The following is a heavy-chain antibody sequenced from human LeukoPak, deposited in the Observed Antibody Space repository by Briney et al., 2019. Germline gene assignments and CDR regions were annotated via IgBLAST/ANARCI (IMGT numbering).Heavy chain of an antibody. J-gene: IGHJ5*02. CDR3: ARDERDGGDTAMLGANNWFDP. D-gene: IGHD5-18*01. CDR2: IIPIFGTA. V-gene: IGHV1-69*13. CDR1: GGTFSSYA. Sequence: GASVKVSCKASGGTFSSYAISWVRQAPGQGLEWMGGIIPIFGTANYAQKFQGRVTITADESTSTAYMELSSLRSEDTAVYYCARDERDGGDTAMLGANNWFDPWGQGTLVTVSS.